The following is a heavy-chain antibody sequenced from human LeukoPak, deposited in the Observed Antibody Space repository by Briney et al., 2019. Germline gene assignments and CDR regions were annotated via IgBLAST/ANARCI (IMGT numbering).Heavy chain of an antibody. Sequence: PGGSLRLSCAASGFTFTSYAMSWVRQAPGKGLEWVSGISGDGVSTYYADSLKGQFTISRDNSKNTLYLQMNSLRAEDTAVYYCAKDRGRITTCSTFDYWGQGTLVTVSS. D-gene: IGHD2-2*01. CDR2: ISGDGVST. CDR3: AKDRGRITTCSTFDY. CDR1: GFTFTSYA. J-gene: IGHJ4*02. V-gene: IGHV3-23*01.